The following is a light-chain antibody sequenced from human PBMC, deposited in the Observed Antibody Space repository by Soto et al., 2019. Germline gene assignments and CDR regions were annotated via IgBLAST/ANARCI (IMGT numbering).Light chain of an antibody. J-gene: IGLJ1*01. V-gene: IGLV2-23*02. Sequence: QSALTQPASVSGSPGQSITISCTRTSSDVGSYNFVSWYQQHPGEVPKVMIYEVSKRPSGVSDRFSGSKSGNTASLTISGLQAEDEADYYCCADAGRSTYVFGTGTEVTVL. CDR1: SSDVGSYNF. CDR3: CADAGRSTYV. CDR2: EVS.